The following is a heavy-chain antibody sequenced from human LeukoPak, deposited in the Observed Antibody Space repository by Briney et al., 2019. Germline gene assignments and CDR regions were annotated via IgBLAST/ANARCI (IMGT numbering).Heavy chain of an antibody. CDR2: ISSSSSYI. Sequence: PGRSLRLSCAASGFTFSSHSMNWVRQAPGKGLEWVSSISSSSSYIYYADSVKGRFTISRHNAKNSLYLQMNSLSAEDTAVYYCAREVHAYGGYSQSDYWGQGTLVTVSS. D-gene: IGHD5-12*01. CDR3: AREVHAYGGYSQSDY. CDR1: GFTFSSHS. V-gene: IGHV3-21*01. J-gene: IGHJ4*02.